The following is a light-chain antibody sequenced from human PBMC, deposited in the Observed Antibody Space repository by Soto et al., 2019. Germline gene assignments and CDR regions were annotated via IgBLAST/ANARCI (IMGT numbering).Light chain of an antibody. CDR2: GAS. Sequence: EIVLTQSPGTLSVSPGERATLSCRASQSVSSTYLAWYQQKPGQAPRLLIYGASYRATGIPERFTGSGSGTDFTLTISRMEPEDFAVYYCQQYGGSPMYTFGQGTKLEIK. J-gene: IGKJ2*01. CDR3: QQYGGSPMYT. CDR1: QSVSSTY. V-gene: IGKV3-20*01.